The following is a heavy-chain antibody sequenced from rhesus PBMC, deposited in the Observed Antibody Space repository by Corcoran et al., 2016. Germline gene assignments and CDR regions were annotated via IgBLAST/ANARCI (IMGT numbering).Heavy chain of an antibody. Sequence: QLQLQESGPGLVKPSETLSVTCAVSGGSISSNYWSWIRQAPGKGLEWIGYIYGSGSSTNDNPSRKSRVTLSVDTSKNQFSLKLSSVTAADTAVYYCANIVAASDAFDFWGQGLRVTVSS. J-gene: IGHJ3*01. V-gene: IGHV4-169*01. CDR2: IYGSGSST. D-gene: IGHD4-29*01. CDR3: ANIVAASDAFDF. CDR1: GGSISSNY.